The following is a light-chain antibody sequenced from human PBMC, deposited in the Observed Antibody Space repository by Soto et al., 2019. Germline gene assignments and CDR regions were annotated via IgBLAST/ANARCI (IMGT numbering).Light chain of an antibody. CDR1: SSDVGGYNY. CDR2: DVS. CDR3: CSYAGSYSL. J-gene: IGLJ2*01. V-gene: IGLV2-11*01. Sequence: QSALTQPRSVSGSPGQSVTISCTGTSSDVGGYNYVSWYQQHPGKAPKLMIYDVSNRPSGVPDRFSGSKSGNTASLTISGLQAEDEADYYCCSYAGSYSLFGGGTKVTVL.